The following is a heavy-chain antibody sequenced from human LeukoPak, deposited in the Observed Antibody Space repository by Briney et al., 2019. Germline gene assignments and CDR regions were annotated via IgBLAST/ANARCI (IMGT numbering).Heavy chain of an antibody. CDR2: INHSGST. CDR3: ARWWYCSGGSCLDAFDI. J-gene: IGHJ3*02. V-gene: IGHV4-34*01. Sequence: SETLSLTCAVYGGSFSGYYWSWIRQPPGKGLEWIGEINHSGSTNYNPSLKSRVTISVDTSKNQFSLKLSSVTAADTAVYYCARWWYCSGGSCLDAFDIWGQGTMVTVSS. CDR1: GGSFSGYY. D-gene: IGHD2-15*01.